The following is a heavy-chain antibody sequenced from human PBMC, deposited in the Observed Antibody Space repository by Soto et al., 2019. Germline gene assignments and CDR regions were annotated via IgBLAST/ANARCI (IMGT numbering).Heavy chain of an antibody. Sequence: PSETLSLTCTVSGGSISSYYWSWVRQPPGKGLEWIGYMSYTVTTHYNPSLKSRVTISIDTSRNQFSLKLGSVTAADTAVYYCARYSNSWSSFDFWGQGTRVTVPQ. CDR1: GGSISSYY. CDR2: MSYTVTT. V-gene: IGHV4-59*01. CDR3: ARYSNSWSSFDF. J-gene: IGHJ4*02. D-gene: IGHD6-13*01.